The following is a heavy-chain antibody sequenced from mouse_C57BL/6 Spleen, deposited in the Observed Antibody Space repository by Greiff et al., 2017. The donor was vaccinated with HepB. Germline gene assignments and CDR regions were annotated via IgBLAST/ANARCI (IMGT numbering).Heavy chain of an antibody. CDR2: IHPNSGST. CDR1: GYTFTSYW. Sequence: VQLQQPGAELVKPGASVKLSCKASGYTFTSYWMHWVKQRPGQGLEWIGMIHPNSGSTNYNEKFKSKATLTVDKSSSTAYMQLSSLTSEDSAVYYCARDGSRTGYFDVWGTGTTVTVSS. V-gene: IGHV1-64*01. D-gene: IGHD1-1*01. CDR3: ARDGSRTGYFDV. J-gene: IGHJ1*03.